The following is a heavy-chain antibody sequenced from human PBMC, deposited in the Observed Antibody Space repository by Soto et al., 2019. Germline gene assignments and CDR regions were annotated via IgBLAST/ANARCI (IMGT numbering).Heavy chain of an antibody. CDR1: GGSISSYY. V-gene: IGHV4-59*08. Sequence: SETLSLTCTVSGGSISSYYWSWIRQPPGKGLEWIGYIYYSGSTNYNPSLKSRVTISVDTSKNQFSLKLSSVTAADTAVYYCARHFDKRDGPGHHYYYMDVWGKGTTVTVSS. CDR2: IYYSGST. CDR3: ARHFDKRDGPGHHYYYMDV. D-gene: IGHD3-9*01. J-gene: IGHJ6*03.